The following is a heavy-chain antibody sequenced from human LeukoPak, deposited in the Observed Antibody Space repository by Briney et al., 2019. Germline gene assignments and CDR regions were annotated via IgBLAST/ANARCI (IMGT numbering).Heavy chain of an antibody. CDR3: AIASELGRGYFHY. J-gene: IGHJ4*02. V-gene: IGHV3-23*01. Sequence: PGGSLRLSCEASGFTFSSYAMSWVRQAPGKWLEWVSVISGTGGSTYYADSVKGRFTISRDNSQNTLYLQMNSLRAEDTAVYYCAIASELGRGYFHYWGQGTLVTVSS. D-gene: IGHD7-27*01. CDR2: ISGTGGST. CDR1: GFTFSSYA.